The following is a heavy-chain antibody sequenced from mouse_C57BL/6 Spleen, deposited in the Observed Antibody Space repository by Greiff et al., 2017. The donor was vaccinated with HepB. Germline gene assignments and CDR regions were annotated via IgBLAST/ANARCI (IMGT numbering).Heavy chain of an antibody. Sequence: EVQLQESGPELVKPGDSVKISCKASGYSFTGYFMNWVMQSHGKSLEWIGRINPYNGDTFYNQKFKGKATLTVDKSSSTAHMELRSLTSEDSAVYYCARCGYYGSSYYFDYWGQGTTLTVSS. CDR1: GYSFTGYF. CDR3: ARCGYYGSSYYFDY. J-gene: IGHJ2*01. V-gene: IGHV1-20*01. CDR2: INPYNGDT. D-gene: IGHD1-1*01.